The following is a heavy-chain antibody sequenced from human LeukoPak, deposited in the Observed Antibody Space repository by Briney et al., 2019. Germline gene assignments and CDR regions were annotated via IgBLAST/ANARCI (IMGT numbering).Heavy chain of an antibody. D-gene: IGHD5-12*01. Sequence: PGGSLRLSCAASGFTFSSYGMHWVRQAPGKGLEWVAFIRYDGNNKYYADSVKGRFTISRDNSKNTLYLQMNSLRAEDTAVYYCAKGGLRLKPLDYWGQGTLVTVSS. CDR3: AKGGLRLKPLDY. J-gene: IGHJ4*02. CDR2: IRYDGNNK. V-gene: IGHV3-30*02. CDR1: GFTFSSYG.